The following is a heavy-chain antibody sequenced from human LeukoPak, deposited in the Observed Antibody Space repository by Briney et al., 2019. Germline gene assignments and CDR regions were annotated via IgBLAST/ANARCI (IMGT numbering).Heavy chain of an antibody. CDR1: GGTFSSYA. CDR2: IIPIFGTA. J-gene: IGHJ4*02. D-gene: IGHD3-16*01. V-gene: IGHV1-69*05. CDR3: ARQGGDVDY. Sequence: ASVKVSCNASGGTFSSYAISWVRQAPGQGLEWMGGIIPIFGTANYAQKFQGRVTITTDESTSTAYMELSSLRSEDTAVYYCARQGGDVDYWGQGTLVTVSS.